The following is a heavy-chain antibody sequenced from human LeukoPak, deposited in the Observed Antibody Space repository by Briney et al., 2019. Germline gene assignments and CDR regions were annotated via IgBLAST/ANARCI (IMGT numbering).Heavy chain of an antibody. Sequence: TPSETLSLTCTVSGGSISSYYWSWIRQPPGKGLEWIGYIYYSGSTNYNPSLKSRVSISVDTSENQFSLKLSSVTAADTAVYYCARHGKEWFGETYYFDYWGQGTLVTVSS. D-gene: IGHD3-10*01. CDR1: GGSISSYY. CDR3: ARHGKEWFGETYYFDY. CDR2: IYYSGST. V-gene: IGHV4-59*08. J-gene: IGHJ4*02.